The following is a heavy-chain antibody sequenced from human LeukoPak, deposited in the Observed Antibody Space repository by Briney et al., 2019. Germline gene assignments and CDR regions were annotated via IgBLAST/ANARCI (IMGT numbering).Heavy chain of an antibody. V-gene: IGHV4-4*07. CDR1: GGSISSYY. D-gene: IGHD3-16*01. CDR2: IYPSGST. Sequence: PSETLSLTCTVSGGSISSYYWSWIRQPAGQGLEWIGRIYPSGSTNYNPSLKSRVTMSVDTSKNQFSLKLSSVTAADTAVYYCARHITPWGWFDPWGQGTLVTVSS. CDR3: ARHITPWGWFDP. J-gene: IGHJ5*02.